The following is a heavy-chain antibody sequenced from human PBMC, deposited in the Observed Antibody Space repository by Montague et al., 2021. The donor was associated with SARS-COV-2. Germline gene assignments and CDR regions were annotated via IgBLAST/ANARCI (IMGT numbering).Heavy chain of an antibody. V-gene: IGHV4-34*01. D-gene: IGHD5-24*01. CDR3: ARRGRRWLQLWPPYYFDY. CDR1: GGSFSGYY. Sequence: SETLSLTCAVYGGSFSGYYWSWIRQSPGKGLEWIGEINHSGSTNYNPSLKSRVTISVDTSKNQFSLKLSSVTAADTAVYYCARRGRRWLQLWPPYYFDYWGQGTLVTVSS. J-gene: IGHJ4*02. CDR2: INHSGST.